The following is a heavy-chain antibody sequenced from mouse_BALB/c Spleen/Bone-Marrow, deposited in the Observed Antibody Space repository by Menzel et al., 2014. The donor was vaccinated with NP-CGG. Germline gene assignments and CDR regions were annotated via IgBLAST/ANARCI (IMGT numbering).Heavy chain of an antibody. D-gene: IGHD3-2*01. CDR3: ARSGDSSGYGFAY. Sequence: VKLVESGPELVKPGALVKISCKASGYTFTSYDINWVKQRLGQGLEWIGWIYPGDGSTKYNEKFNGKATLTADKSSSTAYMQLSSLTSENSAVYFCARSGDSSGYGFAYWGQGTLVTVSA. V-gene: IGHV1S56*01. CDR1: GYTFTSYD. J-gene: IGHJ3*01. CDR2: IYPGDGST.